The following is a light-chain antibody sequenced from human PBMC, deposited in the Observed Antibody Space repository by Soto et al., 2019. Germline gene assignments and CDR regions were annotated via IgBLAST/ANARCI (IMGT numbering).Light chain of an antibody. J-gene: IGLJ3*02. CDR2: EVS. Sequence: QSAVTQPASVSGSPGQSITMSCTGTSSDVGSYNLVSWYQQHPGKAPKLMIYEVSKRPSGVSNRFSGSKSGNTASLTISGLQAEDEADYYCCSYAGSSWVFGGGTKLTVL. CDR1: SSDVGSYNL. CDR3: CSYAGSSWV. V-gene: IGLV2-23*02.